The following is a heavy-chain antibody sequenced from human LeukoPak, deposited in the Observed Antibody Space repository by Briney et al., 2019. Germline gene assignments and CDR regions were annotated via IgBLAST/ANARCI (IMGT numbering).Heavy chain of an antibody. CDR3: ARVSTGKYYFDS. CDR2: ISGSGGST. CDR1: GFTFSSYA. Sequence: GGSLRLSCAASGFTFSSYAMSWVRQAPGKGLEWVSAISGSGGSTYYADSVKGRFTISRDNAKNTLYLQMNSLRAEDTAAYYCARVSTGKYYFDSWGQGTLVTVSS. V-gene: IGHV3-23*01. D-gene: IGHD2-8*02. J-gene: IGHJ4*02.